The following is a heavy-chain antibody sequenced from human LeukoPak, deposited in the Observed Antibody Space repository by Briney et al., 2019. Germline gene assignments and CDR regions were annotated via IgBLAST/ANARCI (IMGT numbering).Heavy chain of an antibody. J-gene: IGHJ4*02. CDR3: ARDLGGATTWGDY. CDR2: IWYDGSNK. CDR1: AFTFSSYG. V-gene: IGHV3-33*01. D-gene: IGHD1-26*01. Sequence: GGSLRLSCAASAFTFSSYGMHWVRQAPGKGLEWVAVIWYDGSNKYYADSVKGRFTISRDNSKNTLYLQMNSLRAEDTAVYYCARDLGGATTWGDYWGQGTLVTVSS.